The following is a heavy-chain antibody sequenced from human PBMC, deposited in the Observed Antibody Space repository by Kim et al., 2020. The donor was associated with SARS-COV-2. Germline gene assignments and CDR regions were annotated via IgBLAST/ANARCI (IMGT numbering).Heavy chain of an antibody. V-gene: IGHV7-4-1*02. J-gene: IGHJ6*03. CDR3: TRSKIMDV. CDR2: GNP. Sequence: GNPTYAQDFTGRFVFSVDSSVSTAYLQINSLNAEDTAVYYCTRSKIMDVWGKGTTVTVSS.